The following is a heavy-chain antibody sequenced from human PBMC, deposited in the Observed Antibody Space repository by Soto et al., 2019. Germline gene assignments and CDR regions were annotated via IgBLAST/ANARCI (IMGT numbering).Heavy chain of an antibody. CDR2: MNPNSGNT. Sequence: ASVKASCKASGCTFINFDINWVRQATGQGLEWMGWMNPNSGNTGYGQKFQGRVTMTRDTSINTAYMELNSLRSEDTAVYYCARVSAYHTYGLYVWGQGTTVTVSS. CDR3: ARVSAYHTYGLYV. J-gene: IGHJ6*02. D-gene: IGHD2-2*01. V-gene: IGHV1-8*01. CDR1: GCTFINFD.